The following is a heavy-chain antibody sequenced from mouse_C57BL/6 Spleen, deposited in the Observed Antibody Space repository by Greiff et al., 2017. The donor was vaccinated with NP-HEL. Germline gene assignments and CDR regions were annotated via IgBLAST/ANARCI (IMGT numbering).Heavy chain of an antibody. CDR1: GYTFTSYR. CDR3: ARLDYGDY. CDR2: INPSSGYT. Sequence: QVQLKESGAELAKPGASVKLSCKASGYTFTSYRMHWVKQRPGKGLEWIGYINPSSGYTKYNQKFKDKATLTADKSSSTAYMQLSSLTYEDSAVYYCARLDYGDYWGQGTTLTVSS. V-gene: IGHV1-7*01. J-gene: IGHJ2*01.